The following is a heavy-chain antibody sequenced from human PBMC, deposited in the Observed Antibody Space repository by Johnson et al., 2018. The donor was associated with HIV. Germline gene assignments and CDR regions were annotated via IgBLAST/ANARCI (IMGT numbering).Heavy chain of an antibody. CDR3: TRHTVTGDAFDI. Sequence: MKWVRQTPGMGLEWVSAINWNAGRTGYTDSVKGRFTICRDNAKNSLYVEMNRLRAEDTAVYYCTRHTVTGDAFDIWGQGTMVTVSS. D-gene: IGHD4-17*01. J-gene: IGHJ3*02. V-gene: IGHV3-20*03. CDR2: INWNAGRT.